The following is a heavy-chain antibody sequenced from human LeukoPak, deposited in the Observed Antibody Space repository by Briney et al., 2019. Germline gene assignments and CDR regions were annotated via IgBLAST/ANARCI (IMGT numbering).Heavy chain of an antibody. CDR2: INHSGST. CDR1: GGSFSGYY. D-gene: IGHD2-2*01. Sequence: KPSETLSLTCAVYGGSFSGYYWSWIRQPPGKGLEWIGEINHSGSTNYNPSLKSRVTIPVDTSKNQFSLKLSSVTAADTAVYYCARGYEDIVVVPAASWFDPWGQGTLVTVSS. J-gene: IGHJ5*02. V-gene: IGHV4-34*01. CDR3: ARGYEDIVVVPAASWFDP.